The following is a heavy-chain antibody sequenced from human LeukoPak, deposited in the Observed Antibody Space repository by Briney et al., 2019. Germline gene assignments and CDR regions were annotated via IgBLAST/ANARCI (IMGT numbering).Heavy chain of an antibody. CDR3: ARDLLWFGEVGFDY. V-gene: IGHV3-53*01. J-gene: IGHJ4*02. CDR1: GFTVSSNY. CDR2: IYSGGST. D-gene: IGHD3-10*01. Sequence: GGSLRLSCAASGFTVSSNYMSWVRQAPGKGLEWVSVIYSGGSTYYADPVKGRFTISRDNSKNTLYLQMNSLRAEDTAVYYCARDLLWFGEVGFDYWGQGTLVTVSS.